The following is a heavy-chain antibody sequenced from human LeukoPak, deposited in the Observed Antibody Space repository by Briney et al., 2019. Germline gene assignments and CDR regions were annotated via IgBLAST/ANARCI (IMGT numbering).Heavy chain of an antibody. D-gene: IGHD2-2*01. CDR3: ARLIVPAALMDV. CDR2: IYTSGST. V-gene: IGHV4-4*09. Sequence: SETLSLTCTVSGGSISSYYWSWIRQPPGKGLEWIGYIYTSGSTNYNPSLKSRVTISVDTSKNQFSLKLSSVTAADTVVYYCARLIVPAALMDVWGKGTTVTVSS. J-gene: IGHJ6*03. CDR1: GGSISSYY.